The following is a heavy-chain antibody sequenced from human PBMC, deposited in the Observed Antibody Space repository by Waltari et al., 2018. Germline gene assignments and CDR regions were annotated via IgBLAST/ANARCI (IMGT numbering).Heavy chain of an antibody. J-gene: IGHJ4*02. CDR1: GGSISSRSYY. CDR2: IYYSGST. D-gene: IGHD5-12*01. V-gene: IGHV4-39*07. CDR3: ARICGVATNPTGSFDY. Sequence: QLQLQESGPGLVKPSETLSLTCTVSGGSISSRSYYWGWIRQPPGKGRGWIGSIYYSGSTYYNPYLKSRVTISVDTSKNQFSLKLSSVTAADTAVYYCARICGVATNPTGSFDYWGQGTLVTVSS.